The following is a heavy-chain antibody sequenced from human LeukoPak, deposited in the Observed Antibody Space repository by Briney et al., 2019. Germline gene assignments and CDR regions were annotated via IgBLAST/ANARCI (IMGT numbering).Heavy chain of an antibody. J-gene: IGHJ5*02. Sequence: PSETLSLTCTVSGGSISSGSYYWSWIRQPAGKGLEWIGRIYTSGSTNYNPSLKSRVTISVDTSKNQFSLKLSSVTAADTAVYYCARESTAEMIVASWGQGTLVTVSS. D-gene: IGHD3-22*01. V-gene: IGHV4-61*02. CDR3: ARESTAEMIVAS. CDR1: GGSISSGSYY. CDR2: IYTSGST.